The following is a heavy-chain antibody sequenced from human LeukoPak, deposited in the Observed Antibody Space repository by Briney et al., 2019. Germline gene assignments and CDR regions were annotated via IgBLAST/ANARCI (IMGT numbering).Heavy chain of an antibody. Sequence: GGSLRLSCAASVFTFSSYATSWVRHAPGKGLEWVSAISGSGGSTYYADSVKGRFTISRDNSKNTLYLQMNSLRAEDTAVYYCAKAEPEDPNLVNDAFDIWGQGTMVTVSS. CDR2: ISGSGGST. D-gene: IGHD4/OR15-4a*01. J-gene: IGHJ3*02. CDR1: VFTFSSYA. V-gene: IGHV3-23*01. CDR3: AKAEPEDPNLVNDAFDI.